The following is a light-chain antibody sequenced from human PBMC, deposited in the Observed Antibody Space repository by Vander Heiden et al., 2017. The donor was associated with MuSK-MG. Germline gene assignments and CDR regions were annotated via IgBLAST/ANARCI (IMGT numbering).Light chain of an antibody. CDR2: GAS. CDR3: QQDGNSPYT. V-gene: IGKV3-20*01. CDR1: QSVNRNY. J-gene: IGKJ2*01. Sequence: EVALTQSPGTLSLSPGERATLSCRASQSVNRNYLAWYQQKPGQAPRLLIFGASRRTSDIPDRFSGSGSGTDFTLTISRLEPEDFVVYYCQQDGNSPYTFGQGTKLEMK.